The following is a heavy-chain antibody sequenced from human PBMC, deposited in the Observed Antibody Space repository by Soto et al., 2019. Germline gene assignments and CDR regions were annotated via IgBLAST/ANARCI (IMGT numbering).Heavy chain of an antibody. CDR1: GYTFTSYY. J-gene: IGHJ4*02. D-gene: IGHD6-19*01. V-gene: IGHV1-46*01. CDR3: ARDISILLYSSGWYSLDY. Sequence: ASVKVSCKASGYTFTSYYMHWVRQAPGQGLEWMGIINPSGGSTSYAQKFQGRVTMTRDTSTSTVYMELSSLRSEDTAVYYCARDISILLYSSGWYSLDYWGQGTLVTVSS. CDR2: INPSGGST.